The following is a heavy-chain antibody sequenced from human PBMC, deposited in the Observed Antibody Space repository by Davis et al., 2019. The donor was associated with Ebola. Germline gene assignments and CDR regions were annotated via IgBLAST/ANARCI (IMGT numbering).Heavy chain of an antibody. CDR2: IYYSGST. Sequence: MPSDTLSLTCTVPGCPFSSVDYYWSWIRQPPGKGLEWIGYIYYSGSTYYNPSLKSRVTISVDTSKNQFSLKLSSVTAADTAVYYCARGLAFGVVTLYYYGMDVWGQGTTVTVSS. D-gene: IGHD3-3*01. CDR3: ARGLAFGVVTLYYYGMDV. V-gene: IGHV4-30-4*02. CDR1: GCPFSSVDYY. J-gene: IGHJ6*02.